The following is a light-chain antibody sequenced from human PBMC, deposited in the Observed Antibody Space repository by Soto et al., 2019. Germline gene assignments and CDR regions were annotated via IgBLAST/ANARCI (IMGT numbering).Light chain of an antibody. CDR2: WGS. CDR1: QSVGLN. J-gene: IGKJ2*03. CDR3: QQYENWPPYS. V-gene: IGKV3-15*01. Sequence: TQSPATLSVSLGEEVSLSCRASQSVGLNLAWYQQRPGQAPRLLIHWGSTRANGDPARCRGSGRGTDYTLTISNLQSEDLAVYYCQQYENWPPYSFGQGTRLEIK.